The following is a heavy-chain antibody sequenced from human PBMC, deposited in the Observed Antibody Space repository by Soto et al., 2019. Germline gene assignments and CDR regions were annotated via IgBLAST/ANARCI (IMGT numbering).Heavy chain of an antibody. J-gene: IGHJ4*02. V-gene: IGHV3-23*01. Sequence: EVRLLESGGGLVQPGGSLRLSCAASGFTFNTFVMTWVRQAPGKGLEWVSSISGSGVTTHYADSVKGRFTISRDNSKNTLHLQMTTLRAEDTAVYLCSRTSSYDFWSGYLYWGQGILVSVSS. CDR2: ISGSGVTT. CDR1: GFTFNTFV. D-gene: IGHD3-3*01. CDR3: SRTSSYDFWSGYLY.